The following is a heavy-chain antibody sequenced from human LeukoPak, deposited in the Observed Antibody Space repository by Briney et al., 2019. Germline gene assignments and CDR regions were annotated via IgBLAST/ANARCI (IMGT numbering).Heavy chain of an antibody. D-gene: IGHD6-13*01. CDR3: ARGSGPAAGHSDY. Sequence: GGSLRLSCAASGLSFSSHGMSWVRQAPGKGLEWVSSISSSSSYIYYADSVKGRFTISRDNAKNSLYLQMNSLRAEDTAVYYCARGSGPAAGHSDYWGQGTLVTVSS. J-gene: IGHJ4*02. CDR1: GLSFSSHG. CDR2: ISSSSSYI. V-gene: IGHV3-21*01.